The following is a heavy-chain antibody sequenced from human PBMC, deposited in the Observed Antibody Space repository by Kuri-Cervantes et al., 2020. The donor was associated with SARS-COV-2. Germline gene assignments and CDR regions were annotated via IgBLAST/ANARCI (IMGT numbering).Heavy chain of an antibody. V-gene: IGHV3-7*03. D-gene: IGHD5-18*01. CDR1: GFTFNNYA. Sequence: GESLKISCTASGFTFNNYAMRWVRQAPGKGLEWVANIKQRGNEKYYVDSVKGRFTISRDNAQNSLYLEMNSLRGEDTAVHYCARESRYVYGEFDFWGQGTLVTVSS. J-gene: IGHJ4*02. CDR2: IKQRGNEK. CDR3: ARESRYVYGEFDF.